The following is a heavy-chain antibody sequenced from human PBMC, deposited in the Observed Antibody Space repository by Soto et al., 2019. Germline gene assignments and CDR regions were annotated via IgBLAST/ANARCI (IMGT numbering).Heavy chain of an antibody. D-gene: IGHD6-6*01. V-gene: IGHV4-59*01. J-gene: IGHJ5*02. CDR2: IYYSGST. CDR1: GGSISSYY. CDR3: ARDHSSSHWFDP. Sequence: SETLSLTCTASGGSISSYYWSWIRQPPGKGLEWIGYIYYSGSTNYNPSLKSRVTISVDTSKNQFSLKLSSVTAADTAVYYCARDHSSSHWFDPWGQGTLVTVSS.